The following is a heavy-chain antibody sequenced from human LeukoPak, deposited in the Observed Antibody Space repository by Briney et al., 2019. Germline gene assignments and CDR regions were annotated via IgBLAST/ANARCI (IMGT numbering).Heavy chain of an antibody. J-gene: IGHJ4*02. CDR2: ISWNSGSI. D-gene: IGHD3-22*01. CDR3: AKDGSSGYPYYFDY. CDR1: GFTFNDYA. V-gene: IGHV3-9*01. Sequence: GGSLRLSCAASGFTFNDYAMHWVRQAPGKGLEWVSGISWNSGSIGYADSVKGRFTISRDNDKNSLYLQMNSLRAEDTAVYYCAKDGSSGYPYYFDYWGQGTLATVSS.